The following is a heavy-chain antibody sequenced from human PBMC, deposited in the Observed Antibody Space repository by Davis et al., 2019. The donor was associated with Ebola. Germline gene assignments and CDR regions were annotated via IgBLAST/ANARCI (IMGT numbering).Heavy chain of an antibody. J-gene: IGHJ4*02. CDR1: GFTFSSYS. Sequence: GGSLRPSCAASGFTFSSYSMNWVRQAPGKGLEWVSSISSSSSYIYYADSVKGRFTISRDNAKNSLYLQMNSLRAEDTAVYYCARAPGIAAAKEDGAYWGQGTLVTVSS. CDR3: ARAPGIAAAKEDGAY. D-gene: IGHD6-13*01. V-gene: IGHV3-21*01. CDR2: ISSSSSYI.